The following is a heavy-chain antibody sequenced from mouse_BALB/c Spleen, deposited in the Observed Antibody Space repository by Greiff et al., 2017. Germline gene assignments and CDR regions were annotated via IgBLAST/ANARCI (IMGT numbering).Heavy chain of an antibody. Sequence: VQLQQSGTVLARPGASVKMSCKASGYTFTSYWMHWVKQRPGQGLEWIGAIYPGNSDTSYNQKFKGKAKLTSVTSTSTAYMELSSLTNEDSAVYYCTRWGYGSSYDYAMDYWGQGTSVTVSS. CDR1: GYTFTSYW. CDR2: IYPGNSDT. V-gene: IGHV1-5*01. J-gene: IGHJ4*01. CDR3: TRWGYGSSYDYAMDY. D-gene: IGHD1-1*01.